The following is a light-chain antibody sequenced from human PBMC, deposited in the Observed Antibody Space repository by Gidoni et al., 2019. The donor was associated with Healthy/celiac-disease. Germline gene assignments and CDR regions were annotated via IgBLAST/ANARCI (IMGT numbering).Light chain of an antibody. V-gene: IGKV1-39*01. CDR1: TSISSY. CDR3: QQSYSTPLT. Sequence: DIQMTHSPSSLSASVADRVPITCRASTSISSYLNWYQQKPGKAPKPLIYAASSLQSGVPSRFSGSGSGTDFTLTISSLQPEDFATYYCQQSYSTPLTFGGGTKVEIK. J-gene: IGKJ4*01. CDR2: AAS.